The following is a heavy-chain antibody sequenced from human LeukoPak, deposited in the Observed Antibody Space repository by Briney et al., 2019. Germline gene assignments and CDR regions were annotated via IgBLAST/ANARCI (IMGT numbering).Heavy chain of an antibody. CDR2: INTNTGNP. Sequence: ASVKVSCKVSGYTLTELSMHWVRQAPGQGLEWMGWINTNTGNPTYAQGFTGRFVFSLDTSVSTAYLQISSLKAEDTAVYYCARGEYYDSSGYQDYWGQGTLVTVSS. CDR1: GYTLTELS. V-gene: IGHV7-4-1*02. D-gene: IGHD3-22*01. CDR3: ARGEYYDSSGYQDY. J-gene: IGHJ4*02.